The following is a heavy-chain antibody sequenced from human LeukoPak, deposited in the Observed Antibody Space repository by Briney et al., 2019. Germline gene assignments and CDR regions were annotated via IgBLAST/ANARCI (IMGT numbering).Heavy chain of an antibody. J-gene: IGHJ4*02. V-gene: IGHV3-21*01. D-gene: IGHD3-9*01. CDR1: GFTFSSYS. CDR3: ASPRGYDILTGLSPGGDY. Sequence: SGGSLRLSCAASGFTFSSYSMNWVRQAPGKGLEWVSSISSSSSYIYYADSVKGRFTISRDNAKNSLYLQMNSLRAEDTAVYYCASPRGYDILTGLSPGGDYWGQGTLVTVSS. CDR2: ISSSSSYI.